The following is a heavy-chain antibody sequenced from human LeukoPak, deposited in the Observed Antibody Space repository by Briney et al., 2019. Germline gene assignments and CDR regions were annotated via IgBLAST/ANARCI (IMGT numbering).Heavy chain of an antibody. CDR1: GFTFNSYS. CDR2: ISSSSSYI. V-gene: IGHV3-21*01. CDR3: ARAMITFGGVIVQSFDY. D-gene: IGHD3-16*02. J-gene: IGHJ4*02. Sequence: GGSLRLFCAASGFTFNSYSMNWVRQAPGKGLEWVSSISSSSSYIYYADSVKGRFTISRDNAKNSLYLQMNSLRAEDTAVYYCARAMITFGGVIVQSFDYWGQGTLVTVSS.